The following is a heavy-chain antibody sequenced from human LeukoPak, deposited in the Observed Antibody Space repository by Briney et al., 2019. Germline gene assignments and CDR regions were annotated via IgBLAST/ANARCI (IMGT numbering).Heavy chain of an antibody. CDR2: IYSSGST. CDR3: AREYSASRAAFDY. Sequence: PSETLSLTCTVSGGSISGYYWSWIRQPAGKGLEWIGRIYSSGSTNFNPALKNRVTMSVYTSNNHFSLKLASVTAADTAVYYCAREYSASRAAFDYWGQGTLVTVSS. CDR1: GGSISGYY. V-gene: IGHV4-4*07. J-gene: IGHJ4*02. D-gene: IGHD1-26*01.